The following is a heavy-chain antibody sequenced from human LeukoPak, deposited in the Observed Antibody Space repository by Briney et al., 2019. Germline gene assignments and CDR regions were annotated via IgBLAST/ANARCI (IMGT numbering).Heavy chain of an antibody. J-gene: IGHJ4*02. CDR3: ARDRVSSLFDY. V-gene: IGHV4-39*07. CDR1: GGSISSSSYY. CDR2: IYYSGST. D-gene: IGHD6-6*01. Sequence: SETLSLTCTVSGGSISSSSYYWGWIRQPPGKGLEWIGSIYYSGSTYYNPSLKSRVTISVDTSKNQFSLKLSSVTAADTAVYYCARDRVSSLFDYWGQGTLVTVSS.